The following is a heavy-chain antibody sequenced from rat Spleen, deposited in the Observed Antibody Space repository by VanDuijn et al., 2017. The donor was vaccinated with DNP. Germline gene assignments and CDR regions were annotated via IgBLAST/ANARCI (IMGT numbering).Heavy chain of an antibody. CDR1: GFSLTDYS. CDR3: TGQLGWFTY. J-gene: IGHJ3*01. D-gene: IGHD1-10*01. V-gene: IGHV2-19*01. Sequence: QVQLKESGPGLVQPSQTLSLACTVSGFSLTDYSVHWVRQPPGKGLEWMGRIRSDGTTGYNSALKSRLNIGKDISKSQVFLKMDSLQTEDTAIYFCTGQLGWFTYWGQGTLVTVSS. CDR2: IRSDGTT.